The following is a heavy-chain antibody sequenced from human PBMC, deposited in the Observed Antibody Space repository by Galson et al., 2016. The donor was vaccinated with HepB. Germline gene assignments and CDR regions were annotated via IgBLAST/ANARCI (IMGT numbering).Heavy chain of an antibody. CDR1: GGSLSGYY. CDR2: INLPGRA. J-gene: IGHJ3*02. V-gene: IGHV4-34*01. Sequence: ETLSLTCAVSGGSLSGYYWSWLRQPPGKGLEWIGEINLPGRANYNPSLKRRVTISIDTSKNQFPLRQTSVTAADTSVYYCARVSVFCSNGFCFTTAFDIWGQGTMVTLSS. D-gene: IGHD2-8*01. CDR3: ARVSVFCSNGFCFTTAFDI.